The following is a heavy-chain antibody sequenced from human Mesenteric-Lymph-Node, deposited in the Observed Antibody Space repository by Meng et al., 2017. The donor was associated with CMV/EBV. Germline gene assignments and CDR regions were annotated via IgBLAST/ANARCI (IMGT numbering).Heavy chain of an antibody. Sequence: GESLKISCAASGLPFSKYWMSWVRQAPGKGLEWVANIKQDGSEKNYADSVKGRFTISRDNAKNSLYLQMNSLRAEDSAVYYCARDEGNSGYDLNDYWGQGTLVTVSS. V-gene: IGHV3-7*01. J-gene: IGHJ4*02. D-gene: IGHD5-12*01. CDR1: GLPFSKYW. CDR3: ARDEGNSGYDLNDY. CDR2: IKQDGSEK.